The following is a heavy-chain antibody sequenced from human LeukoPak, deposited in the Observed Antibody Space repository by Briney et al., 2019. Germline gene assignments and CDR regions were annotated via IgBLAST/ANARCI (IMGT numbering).Heavy chain of an antibody. J-gene: IGHJ4*02. D-gene: IGHD6-13*01. V-gene: IGHV3-21*01. CDR3: ARESSSSYYVDY. CDR1: GFTFSSYR. Sequence: GGSLRLSCAASGFTFSSYRMNWVRQAPGKGLEWVSSISSSSSYIYYADSVKGRFTISRDNAKNSLYLQMNSLRAEDTAVYYRARESSSSYYVDYWGQGTLVTVSS. CDR2: ISSSSSYI.